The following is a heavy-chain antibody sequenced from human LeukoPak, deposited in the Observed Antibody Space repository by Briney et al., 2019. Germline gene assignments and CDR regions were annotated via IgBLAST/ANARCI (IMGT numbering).Heavy chain of an antibody. V-gene: IGHV1-2*02. Sequence: ASVKVSCKASGYTFSSYYIHWVRQAPGQGLEWMGWINPNSGGTNYAQKFQGRVTMTRDTSISTAYMELSRLRSDDTAVYYCARDYYSNAYYYYYYYMDVWGKGATVTVSS. CDR1: GYTFSSYY. D-gene: IGHD4-11*01. J-gene: IGHJ6*03. CDR3: ARDYYSNAYYYYYYYMDV. CDR2: INPNSGGT.